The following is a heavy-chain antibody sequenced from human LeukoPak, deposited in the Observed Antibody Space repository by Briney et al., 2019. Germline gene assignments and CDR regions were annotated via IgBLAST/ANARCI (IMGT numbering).Heavy chain of an antibody. D-gene: IGHD3-10*01. CDR1: GGSISSGGYS. CDR2: IYHSGST. Sequence: SQTLSLTCAVSGGSISSGGYSWSWIRQPPGKGLEWIGYIYHSGSTYYNPSLKSRVTISVDRSKNQFSLKLSSVTAADTAVYYCARGTYYYGSGSYSFDYWGQGTLVTVSS. J-gene: IGHJ4*02. V-gene: IGHV4-30-2*01. CDR3: ARGTYYYGSGSYSFDY.